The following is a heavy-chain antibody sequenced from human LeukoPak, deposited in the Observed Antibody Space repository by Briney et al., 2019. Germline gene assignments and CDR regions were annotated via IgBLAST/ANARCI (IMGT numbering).Heavy chain of an antibody. D-gene: IGHD3-22*01. CDR3: ARARSGSSGYFSAVDI. J-gene: IGHJ3*02. V-gene: IGHV4-4*07. Sequence: SETLSLTCTVSGTSISSYHWSWIRQPAGKGLEWIGRLYSSGSTNYNPSLKSRVTISVDTSKNQFSLELTSVTAADTAVYYCARARSGSSGYFSAVDIWGQGTMVTVSS. CDR1: GTSISSYH. CDR2: LYSSGST.